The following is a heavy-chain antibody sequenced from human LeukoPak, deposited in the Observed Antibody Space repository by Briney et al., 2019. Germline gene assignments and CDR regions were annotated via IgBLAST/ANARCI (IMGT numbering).Heavy chain of an antibody. CDR2: IYTSGST. Sequence: SETLSLTCAVYGGSFSGYYWSWTRQPAGKGLEWIGRIYTSGSTNYNPSLKSRVTMSVDTSKNQFSLKLSSVTAADTAVYYCARGLAAAGSLYYYYYMDVWGKGTTVTVSS. J-gene: IGHJ6*03. V-gene: IGHV4-59*10. CDR1: GGSFSGYY. CDR3: ARGLAAAGSLYYYYYMDV. D-gene: IGHD6-13*01.